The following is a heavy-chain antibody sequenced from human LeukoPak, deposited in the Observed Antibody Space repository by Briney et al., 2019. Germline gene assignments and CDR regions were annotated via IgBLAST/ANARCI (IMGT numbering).Heavy chain of an antibody. Sequence: PGGSLRLSCAASGFTFSSYGMNWVRQAPGKGLEWVSYISSSGSTIYYADSVKGRFTISRDNAKNLLYLQMNSLRAEDTAVYYCARDSMVRGVVFDYWGQGTLVTVSS. J-gene: IGHJ4*02. CDR2: ISSSGSTI. D-gene: IGHD3-10*01. CDR1: GFTFSSYG. CDR3: ARDSMVRGVVFDY. V-gene: IGHV3-48*03.